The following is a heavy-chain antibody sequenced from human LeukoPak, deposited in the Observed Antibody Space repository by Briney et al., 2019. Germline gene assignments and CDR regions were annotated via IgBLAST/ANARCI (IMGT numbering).Heavy chain of an antibody. V-gene: IGHV4-59*08. D-gene: IGHD3-22*01. CDR3: ARATWDYSSGYQIDY. CDR2: LYYSESA. Sequence: PSETLSLTCTVSGGSIRSYYWSWIRQPPGKGLEWIGYLYYSESANYNPSLKSRITISLDTSKNHFSLKLNSVTAADTAVYYCARATWDYSSGYQIDYWGQGTLVTVSS. J-gene: IGHJ4*02. CDR1: GGSIRSYY.